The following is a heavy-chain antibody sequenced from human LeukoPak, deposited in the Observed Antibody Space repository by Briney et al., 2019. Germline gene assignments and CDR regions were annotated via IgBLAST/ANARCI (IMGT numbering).Heavy chain of an antibody. CDR3: ARDSLGAGTVGATSGY. D-gene: IGHD1-26*01. J-gene: IGHJ4*02. Sequence: SETLSLTCTVSGGSISSSSYFWGWVRQPPGKDLEWIGSIYHRGTTHYNPSLKSRVSISLDGSKNQFSLKLSSVTAADTAVYYCARDSLGAGTVGATSGYWGQGTLVTVSS. V-gene: IGHV4-39*02. CDR2: IYHRGTT. CDR1: GGSISSSSYF.